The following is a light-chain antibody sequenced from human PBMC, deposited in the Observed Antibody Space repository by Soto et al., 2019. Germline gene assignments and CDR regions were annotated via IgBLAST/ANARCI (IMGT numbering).Light chain of an antibody. CDR3: QHLHAYPIT. CDR2: AAS. V-gene: IGKV1-39*01. CDR1: QSISSY. Sequence: DIQMTQSPSSLSASVGDRVTITCRASQSISSYLNWYQQKPGKAPKLLIYAASSLQSGVPSRFSGSGSGTDFTLTISDLQPEDFATYYCQHLHAYPITFGQGTRLEI. J-gene: IGKJ5*01.